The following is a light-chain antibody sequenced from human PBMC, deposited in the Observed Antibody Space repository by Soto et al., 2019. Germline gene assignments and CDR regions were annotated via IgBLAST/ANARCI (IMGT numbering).Light chain of an antibody. CDR1: QSVSSSY. CDR2: GAS. J-gene: IGKJ3*01. Sequence: EIVLTQSPGTLSLSPGERATLSCRASQSVSSSYLAWYQQKPGQAPRLLIYGASSRATGIPDRFSGSGSGTDFTLTISRLEPEDFAVYYCQQYCSSRPFTFGPGTKVDIK. V-gene: IGKV3-20*01. CDR3: QQYCSSRPFT.